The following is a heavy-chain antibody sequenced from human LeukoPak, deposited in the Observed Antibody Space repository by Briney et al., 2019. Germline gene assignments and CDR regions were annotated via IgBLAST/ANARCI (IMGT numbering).Heavy chain of an antibody. Sequence: GGSLRLSCAASGFTLSSYWMSWVRQAPGEGLQSVAYISQDVSHKYYVDSVKGRFTISRDNAKNSLHLEMNSLRAEDTALYYCARVGYNGRNFENWGQGTLVTVSS. D-gene: IGHD5-18*01. CDR3: ARVGYNGRNFEN. CDR1: GFTLSSYW. J-gene: IGHJ4*02. CDR2: ISQDVSHK. V-gene: IGHV3-7*01.